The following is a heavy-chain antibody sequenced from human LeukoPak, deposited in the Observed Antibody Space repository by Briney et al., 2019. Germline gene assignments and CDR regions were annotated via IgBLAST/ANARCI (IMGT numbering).Heavy chain of an antibody. CDR2: ISSSSSTI. D-gene: IGHD5-18*01. CDR3: ARDYRGYSYGIFDY. CDR1: GFTFSSYS. V-gene: IGHV3-48*01. Sequence: GGSLRLSCAASGFTFSSYSMNWVRQAPGKGLEWVSYISSSSSTIYYADSVKGRFTISRDNAKNSLYLQMNSLRAEDTAVYYCARDYRGYSYGIFDYWGQGTLVTVSS. J-gene: IGHJ4*02.